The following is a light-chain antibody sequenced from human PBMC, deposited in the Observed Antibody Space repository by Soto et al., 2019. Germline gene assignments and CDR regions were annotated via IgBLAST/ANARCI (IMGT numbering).Light chain of an antibody. Sequence: QSVLTQPPSASGTPGQRVTISCSGRSSNMGSNSVHWYKQLPGTAPKLLIYSNTQRPSGVPDRFSGSKSGTSASLAISGLRSEDEADYYCAAWDDSLSGVVFGGGTKLTVL. CDR3: AAWDDSLSGVV. CDR2: SNT. V-gene: IGLV1-47*01. J-gene: IGLJ2*01. CDR1: SSNMGSNS.